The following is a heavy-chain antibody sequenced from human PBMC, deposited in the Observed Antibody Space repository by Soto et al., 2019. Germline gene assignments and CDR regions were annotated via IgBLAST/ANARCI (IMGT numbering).Heavy chain of an antibody. CDR1: GFSISSGYF. D-gene: IGHD3-22*01. CDR2: IYHSGTT. CDR3: ARDSRGYYWFDP. Sequence: SETLSLTCAVSGFSISSGYFWGWIRQPPGKGPEWLGSIYHSGTTYYNPSVKGRVTISVDTSKNQFSLKMSSVTAADTAVYYCARDSRGYYWFDPWCQGTLVTVSS. V-gene: IGHV4-38-2*02. J-gene: IGHJ5*02.